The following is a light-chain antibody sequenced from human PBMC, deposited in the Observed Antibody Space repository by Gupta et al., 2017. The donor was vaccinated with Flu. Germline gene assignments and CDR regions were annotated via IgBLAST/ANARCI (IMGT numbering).Light chain of an antibody. J-gene: IGLJ3*02. V-gene: IGLV1-44*01. Sequence: SVPPQPPSASGTPGPRVTITCFASSADVESNAVNWYQQLPGTAPNPLIYTDTQRPSGVPDRFSGSKSGTTASLAIRGRQYEDEDDYYCAAWDDSLRGPVFGGGTKVTVL. CDR3: AAWDDSLRGPV. CDR2: TDT. CDR1: SADVESNA.